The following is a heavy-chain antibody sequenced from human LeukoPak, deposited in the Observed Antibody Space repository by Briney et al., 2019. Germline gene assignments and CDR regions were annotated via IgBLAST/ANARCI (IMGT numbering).Heavy chain of an antibody. V-gene: IGHV3-48*02. CDR3: ARVGLAVAGSFDY. CDR2: ISTSSSTI. D-gene: IGHD6-19*01. Sequence: GGSLRLSCAASGFTFSSYSMNWVRQAPGKGLEWVSYISTSSSTIYYADSVKGRFTISRDNAKISLYLQINSLKDEDTAVYYCARVGLAVAGSFDYWGQGTLVTVSS. J-gene: IGHJ4*02. CDR1: GFTFSSYS.